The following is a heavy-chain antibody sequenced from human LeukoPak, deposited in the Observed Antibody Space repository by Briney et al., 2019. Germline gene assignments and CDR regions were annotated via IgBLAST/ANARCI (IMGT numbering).Heavy chain of an antibody. CDR2: IKSKTDGGTT. CDR1: GFTFSNAW. CDR3: TTKKAVFSNYYYDSSGSDY. V-gene: IGHV3-15*01. D-gene: IGHD3-22*01. Sequence: GGSLRLSCAASGFTFSNAWMSWVRQAPGKGLEWVGRIKSKTDGGTTDYAAPVKGRFTISRDDSKTTLYLQMNSLKTEDTAVYYCTTKKAVFSNYYYDSSGSDYWGQGTLVTVSS. J-gene: IGHJ4*02.